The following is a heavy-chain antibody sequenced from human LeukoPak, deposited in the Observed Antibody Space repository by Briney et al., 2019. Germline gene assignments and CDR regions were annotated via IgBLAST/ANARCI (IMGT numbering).Heavy chain of an antibody. Sequence: GESLQISCKGSGYSFTSYWIGWVRQMPGKGLEWMGIIYPGDSDTRYSPSFQGQVTISADKSISTAYLQWSSLKASDTAMYYCATSNSGSYYPFDYWGQGTLVTVSS. J-gene: IGHJ4*02. CDR1: GYSFTSYW. CDR2: IYPGDSDT. CDR3: ATSNSGSYYPFDY. D-gene: IGHD1-26*01. V-gene: IGHV5-51*01.